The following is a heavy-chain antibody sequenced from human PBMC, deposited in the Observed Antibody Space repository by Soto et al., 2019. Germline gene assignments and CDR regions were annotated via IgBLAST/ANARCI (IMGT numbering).Heavy chain of an antibody. D-gene: IGHD2-2*01. CDR2: ISSSSSYI. CDR1: GFTFSSYS. CDR3: ARAVGSTSSDFDY. V-gene: IGHV3-21*01. Sequence: PGGSLRLSCAASGFTFSSYSMNWVRQAPGKGLEWVSSISSSSSYIYYADSVKGRFTISRDNAKNSLYLQMNSLRAEDTAVYYYARAVGSTSSDFDYWGQGTLVTVSP. J-gene: IGHJ4*02.